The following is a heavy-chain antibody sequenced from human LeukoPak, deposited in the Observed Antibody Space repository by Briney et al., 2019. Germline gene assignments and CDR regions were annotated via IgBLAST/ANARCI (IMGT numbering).Heavy chain of an antibody. CDR1: GGTFSSYA. CDR3: AKDGEYGDYGQVPFDY. J-gene: IGHJ4*02. CDR2: IIPILGIA. Sequence: SVKVSCKASGGTFSSYAISWVRQAPGQGLEWMGRIIPILGIANYAQKFQGRVTITADKSTSTAYMELSSLRSEDTAVYYCAKDGEYGDYGQVPFDYWGQGTLVTVSS. V-gene: IGHV1-69*04. D-gene: IGHD4-17*01.